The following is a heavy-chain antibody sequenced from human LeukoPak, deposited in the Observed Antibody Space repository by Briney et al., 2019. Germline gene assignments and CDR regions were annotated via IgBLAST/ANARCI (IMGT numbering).Heavy chain of an antibody. CDR1: GGSISSGGYS. V-gene: IGHV4-30-2*01. CDR2: IYHSGST. D-gene: IGHD6-13*01. J-gene: IGHJ4*02. Sequence: PSETLSLTCAVSGGSISSGGYSWSWIRQPPGKGLEWIGYIYHSGSTYYNPSLKSRVTISVDRSKNQFSLKLSSVTAADTAVYYCARGIAVATPGYYFDYWGQGTLVTVSS. CDR3: ARGIAVATPGYYFDY.